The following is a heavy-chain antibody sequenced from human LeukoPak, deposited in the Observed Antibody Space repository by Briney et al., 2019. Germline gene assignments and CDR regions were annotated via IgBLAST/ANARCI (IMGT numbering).Heavy chain of an antibody. D-gene: IGHD3-10*01. CDR3: ARVPLNGYYYGSGITYYFDY. V-gene: IGHV3-21*01. Sequence: NAGGSLRLSCAASGFTFSSYSMNWVRQAPGKGLEWVSSISSSSSYIYYADSVKGRFTISRDNAKNSLYLQMNSLRAEDTAVYYCARVPLNGYYYGSGITYYFDYWGQGTLVTVSS. J-gene: IGHJ4*02. CDR1: GFTFSSYS. CDR2: ISSSSSYI.